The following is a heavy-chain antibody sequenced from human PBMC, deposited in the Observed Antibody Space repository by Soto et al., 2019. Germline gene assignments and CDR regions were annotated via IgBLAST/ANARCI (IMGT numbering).Heavy chain of an antibody. J-gene: IGHJ6*02. D-gene: IGHD4-17*01. Sequence: SEALSLTCTVSGGSISSYYWSWIRQPPGKGLEWIGYIYYSGSTNYNPSLKSRVTISVDTSKNQFSLKLNSVTAADTAVYYCARGPLTTDAWYYYGMDVWGQGTTVTVSS. V-gene: IGHV4-59*01. CDR2: IYYSGST. CDR3: ARGPLTTDAWYYYGMDV. CDR1: GGSISSYY.